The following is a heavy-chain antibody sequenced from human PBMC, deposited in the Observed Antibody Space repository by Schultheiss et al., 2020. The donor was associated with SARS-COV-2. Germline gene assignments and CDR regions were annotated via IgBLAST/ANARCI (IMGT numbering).Heavy chain of an antibody. J-gene: IGHJ6*02. D-gene: IGHD3-10*01. CDR2: INAGNRNT. Sequence: ASVKVSCKASGYTFTSYGISWVRQAPGQGLEWMGRINAGNRNTKYSQRFQDRVTITRDPSATTVYMELSSLRSEDTAVYYCASFHWYYGSGNNGVDVRGQGTTVTVSS. CDR1: GYTFTSYG. V-gene: IGHV1-3*01. CDR3: ASFHWYYGSGNNGVDV.